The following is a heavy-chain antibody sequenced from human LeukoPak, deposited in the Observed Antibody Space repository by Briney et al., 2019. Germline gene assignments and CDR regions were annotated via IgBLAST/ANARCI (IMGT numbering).Heavy chain of an antibody. D-gene: IGHD1-26*01. J-gene: IGHJ5*02. CDR2: ISAYNGNT. Sequence: ASVKVSCKASGYTFFSYGISWVRQAPGQGLEWMGWISAYNGNTNYTQKVQGKVTMTTDTSTSTAYMELRSLRSDDTAVYYCATEVGATTSGYWFDPWGQGTLVTVSP. V-gene: IGHV1-18*01. CDR3: ATEVGATTSGYWFDP. CDR1: GYTFFSYG.